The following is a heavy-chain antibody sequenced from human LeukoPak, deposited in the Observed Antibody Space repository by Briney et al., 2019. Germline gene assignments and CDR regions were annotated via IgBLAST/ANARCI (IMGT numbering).Heavy chain of an antibody. J-gene: IGHJ4*02. CDR2: IKSKTDGGTT. CDR1: GFTFSNAW. CDR3: TTGVVWDGSGRYYYPFDY. D-gene: IGHD3-10*01. V-gene: IGHV3-15*01. Sequence: NSGGSLRLSCAASGFTFSNAWMSWVRQAPGKGLEWVGRIKSKTDGGTTDYAAPVKGRFTISRDDSKNTLYLQMNSLKTEDTAVYYCTTGVVWDGSGRYYYPFDYWGQGTLVTVSS.